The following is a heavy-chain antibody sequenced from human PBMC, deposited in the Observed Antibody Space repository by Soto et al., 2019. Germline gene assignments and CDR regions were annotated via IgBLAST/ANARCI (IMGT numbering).Heavy chain of an antibody. V-gene: IGHV1-2*02. J-gene: IGHJ4*02. CDR2: INPKSGGT. CDR3: ARDLAKGGGSAGFDY. D-gene: IGHD1-26*01. Sequence: QVQLVQSGAEVKKPGASVNVSCKASGYTFTVYYMNWVRQAPGQGLGWMGWINPKSGGTMYPQKFQGRVTMTWDTSISTAYMALTRLRSDDTAVYYCARDLAKGGGSAGFDYWGQGTLVTVSS. CDR1: GYTFTVYY.